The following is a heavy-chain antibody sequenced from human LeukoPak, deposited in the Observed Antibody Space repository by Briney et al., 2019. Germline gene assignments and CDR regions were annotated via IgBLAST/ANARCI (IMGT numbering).Heavy chain of an antibody. D-gene: IGHD6-19*01. Sequence: GASVKVSCKASGYTFTSYDINWVRQATGQGLEWMGWMNPNSGNTNYAQKLQGRVTMTTDTSTSTAYMELRSLRSDDTAVYYCARDDSSGWYSYYYYYYGMDVWGKGTTVTVSS. CDR2: MNPNSGNT. CDR1: GYTFTSYD. V-gene: IGHV1-18*01. CDR3: ARDDSSGWYSYYYYYYGMDV. J-gene: IGHJ6*04.